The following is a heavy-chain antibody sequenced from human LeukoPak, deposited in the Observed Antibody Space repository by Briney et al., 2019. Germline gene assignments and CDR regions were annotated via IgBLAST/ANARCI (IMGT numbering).Heavy chain of an antibody. V-gene: IGHV3-48*01. CDR1: GFTFSSYS. J-gene: IGHJ4*02. CDR2: ISSSSSTI. Sequence: GGSLRLSCAASGFTFSSYSMNWVRQAPGKGLEWVSYISSSSSTIYYADSVKGRFTISRDNSKNTLYLQMNSLRAEDTAVYYCARDSGDYDILTGYLDYWGQGTLVTVSS. D-gene: IGHD3-9*01. CDR3: ARDSGDYDILTGYLDY.